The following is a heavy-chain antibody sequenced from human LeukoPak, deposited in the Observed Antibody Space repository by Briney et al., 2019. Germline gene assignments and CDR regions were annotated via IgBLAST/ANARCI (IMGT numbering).Heavy chain of an antibody. J-gene: IGHJ4*02. V-gene: IGHV3-30*18. CDR3: AKDLSGPGFWSGYYTGGPDY. D-gene: IGHD3-3*01. CDR1: GFTFSSYG. CDR2: ISYDGSNK. Sequence: GGSLRLSCAASGFTFSSYGMHWVRQAPGKGLEWVAVISYDGSNKYYADSVKGRFTISRDNSKNTLYLQMNSLRAEDTAVYYCAKDLSGPGFWSGYYTGGPDYWGQGTLVTVSS.